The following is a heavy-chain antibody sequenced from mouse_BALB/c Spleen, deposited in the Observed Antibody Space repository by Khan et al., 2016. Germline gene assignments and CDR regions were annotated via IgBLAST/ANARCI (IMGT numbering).Heavy chain of an antibody. D-gene: IGHD2-2*01. V-gene: IGHV1-80*01. Sequence: QVQLQQSGAELVRPGSSVKISCKASGYAFSIYWINWVKQRPGQGLEWIGQIYPGDGDTDYNGKFKDKATLTADKSSSTAYMQLSSLTSEDSAVYFCARSGYGYDYWGQGTTLTVSS. CDR2: IYPGDGDT. CDR3: ARSGYGYDY. CDR1: GYAFSIYW. J-gene: IGHJ2*01.